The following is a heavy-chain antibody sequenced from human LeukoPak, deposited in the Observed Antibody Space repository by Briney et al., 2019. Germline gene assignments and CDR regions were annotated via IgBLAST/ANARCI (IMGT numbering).Heavy chain of an antibody. CDR2: IIPIFGTA. D-gene: IGHD2-2*01. V-gene: IGHV1-69*13. J-gene: IGHJ6*02. CDR3: AREDIVVVPAANQNYYYYGMDV. CDR1: GYTFTSYA. Sequence: ASVKVSCKASGYTFTSYAISWVRQAPGQGLEWMGGIIPIFGTANYAQKFQGRVTITADESTSTAYMELSSLRSEDTAVYYCAREDIVVVPAANQNYYYYGMDVWGQGTTVTVSS.